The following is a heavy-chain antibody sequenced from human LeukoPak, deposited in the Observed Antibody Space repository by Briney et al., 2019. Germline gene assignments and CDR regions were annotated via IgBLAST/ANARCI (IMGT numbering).Heavy chain of an antibody. J-gene: IGHJ1*01. CDR3: ARVSSTMTVDKDFQH. CDR1: GFTFSSYT. CDR2: ITSSSSEI. V-gene: IGHV3-21*03. Sequence: GGSLRLSCAASGFTFSSYTMNWVRQAPGKGLEWVSAITSSSSEIYYADSVKGRFTISRDNAKNSLYLQMNSLRAEDTAVYYCARVSSTMTVDKDFQHWGQGTLVTVSS. D-gene: IGHD5-12*01.